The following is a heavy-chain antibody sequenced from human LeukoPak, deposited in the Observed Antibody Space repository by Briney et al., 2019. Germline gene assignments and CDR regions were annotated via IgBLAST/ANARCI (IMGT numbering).Heavy chain of an antibody. Sequence: TSETLSLTCTVSGGSISSGGYYWSWTRQHPGKGLEWIGYIYYSGSTYYNPSLKSRVTISVDTSKNQFSLKLSSVTAADTAVYYCARLDVSNYFDYWGQGTLVTVSS. CDR3: ARLDVSNYFDY. CDR2: IYYSGST. V-gene: IGHV4-31*03. CDR1: GGSISSGGYY. D-gene: IGHD3/OR15-3a*01. J-gene: IGHJ4*02.